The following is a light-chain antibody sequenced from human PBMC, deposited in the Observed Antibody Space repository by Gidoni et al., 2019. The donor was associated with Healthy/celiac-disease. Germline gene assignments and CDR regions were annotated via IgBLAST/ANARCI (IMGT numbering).Light chain of an antibody. Sequence: QSALTQPRAVSGSPGQSVTISCTGTSSDVGGYNYVSWYQQHPGKAPKLMIYDVSKRPSGVPDRFSCSNSGNTASLTISGLQAEDEADYYCCSYSGSYTFYVFGTGTKVTVL. V-gene: IGLV2-11*01. CDR1: SSDVGGYNY. CDR3: CSYSGSYTFYV. J-gene: IGLJ1*01. CDR2: DVS.